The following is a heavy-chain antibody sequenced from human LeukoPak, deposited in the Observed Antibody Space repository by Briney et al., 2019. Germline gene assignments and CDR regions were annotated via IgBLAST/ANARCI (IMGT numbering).Heavy chain of an antibody. Sequence: APVKVSCKASGYTFTGYYMHWVRQAPGQGLEWMGRINPNSGGTNYAQKFQGRVTMTRDTSIGTAYMELSRLRSDDTAVYYCAREFGYSSGWTFNYLGQGTLVTVSS. CDR3: AREFGYSSGWTFNY. D-gene: IGHD6-19*01. CDR2: INPNSGGT. CDR1: GYTFTGYY. V-gene: IGHV1-2*06. J-gene: IGHJ4*02.